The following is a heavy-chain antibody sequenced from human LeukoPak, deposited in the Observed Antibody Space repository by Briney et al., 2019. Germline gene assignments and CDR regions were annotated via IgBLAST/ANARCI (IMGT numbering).Heavy chain of an antibody. CDR2: IYYSGST. D-gene: IGHD2-21*01. V-gene: IGHV4-59*01. CDR1: GGSISSYY. Sequence: SETLSLTCTVSGGSISSYYWSWIRQPPGKGLEWIGYIYYSGSTNYNPSLKSRVTISVDTSKNQFSLKLSSVTAADTAVYYCARGIEVRYDYFDYWGQGTLVTVSS. J-gene: IGHJ4*02. CDR3: ARGIEVRYDYFDY.